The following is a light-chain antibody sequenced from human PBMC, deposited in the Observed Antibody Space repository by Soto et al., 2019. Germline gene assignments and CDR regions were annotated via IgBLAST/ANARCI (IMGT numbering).Light chain of an antibody. Sequence: TQSPATLSLSPGERATLSCRASQSVSRYLAWYQQKPGKAPKLLIYAASSLQSGVPSRFSGSGSGTDFTLTISSLQPEDFATYYCQQSYSTLPITFGQGTRLEIK. V-gene: IGKV1-39*01. CDR1: QSVSRY. J-gene: IGKJ5*01. CDR3: QQSYSTLPIT. CDR2: AAS.